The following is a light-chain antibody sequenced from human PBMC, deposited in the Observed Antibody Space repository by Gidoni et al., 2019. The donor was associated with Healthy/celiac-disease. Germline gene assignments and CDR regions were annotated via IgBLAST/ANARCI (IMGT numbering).Light chain of an antibody. Sequence: QSALTQPASESGSPGQSITISCTGTSSDVGSYNLVSWYQQHPGKAHKLMIYEGSQRPSGVSNRFSGSKSGNTSSLTISGLQAEDEADYYCCSYAGSSTFVFGTGTKVTVL. CDR1: SSDVGSYNL. V-gene: IGLV2-23*03. J-gene: IGLJ1*01. CDR2: EGS. CDR3: CSYAGSSTFV.